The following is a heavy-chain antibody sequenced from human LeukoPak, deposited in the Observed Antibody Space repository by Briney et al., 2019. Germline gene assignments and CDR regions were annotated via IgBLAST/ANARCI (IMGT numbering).Heavy chain of an antibody. J-gene: IGHJ6*03. CDR1: RFTFSTHW. CDR3: ARAGSAYYYYYMDV. CDR2: INSDGSST. Sequence: GGSLRLSCAASRFTFSTHWMHWVRQAPGKGLVWVSRINSDGSSTGYADSVKGRFTISRDNAKNSLYLQMNSLRAEDTALYYCARAGSAYYYYYMDVWGKGTTVTVSS. V-gene: IGHV3-74*01. D-gene: IGHD3-10*01.